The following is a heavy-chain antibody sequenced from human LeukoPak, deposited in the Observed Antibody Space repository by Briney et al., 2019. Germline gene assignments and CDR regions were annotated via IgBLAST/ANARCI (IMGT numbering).Heavy chain of an antibody. CDR1: GYTFTGYY. Sequence: ASVKVSCKASGYTFTGYYMHWVRQAPGQGLEWMGWINPNSGGTNYAQKFQGRVTMTRDTSISTAYMELSRLRSDDTAVDYCAITVTSQLLWYLNDAFDIWGQGTMVTVSS. J-gene: IGHJ3*02. CDR3: AITVTSQLLWYLNDAFDI. CDR2: INPNSGGT. V-gene: IGHV1-2*02. D-gene: IGHD2-2*01.